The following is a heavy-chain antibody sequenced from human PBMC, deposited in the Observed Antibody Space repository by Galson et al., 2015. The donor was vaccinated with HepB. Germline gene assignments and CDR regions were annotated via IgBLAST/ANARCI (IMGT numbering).Heavy chain of an antibody. CDR3: ARETYDYVWGIAYGMDV. D-gene: IGHD3-16*01. V-gene: IGHV3-33*01. J-gene: IGHJ6*02. CDR2: IWYDGSNK. CDR1: GFTFSSYG. Sequence: SLRLSCAASGFTFSSYGMHWVRQAPGKGLEWVAVIWYDGSNKYYADSVKGRLTISRDNSKNTLYLQMNSLRAEDTAVYYCARETYDYVWGIAYGMDVWGQGTTVTVSS.